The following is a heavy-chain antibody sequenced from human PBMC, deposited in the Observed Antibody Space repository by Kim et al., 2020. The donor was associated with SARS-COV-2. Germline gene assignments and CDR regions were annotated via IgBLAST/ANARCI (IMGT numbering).Heavy chain of an antibody. J-gene: IGHJ3*02. V-gene: IGHV3-48*02. D-gene: IGHD1-7*01. Sequence: RFTISRDNAKNSLYLQMNSLRDEDTAVYYCARDQDNWNYGSLTHPDAFDIWGQGTMVTVSS. CDR3: ARDQDNWNYGSLTHPDAFDI.